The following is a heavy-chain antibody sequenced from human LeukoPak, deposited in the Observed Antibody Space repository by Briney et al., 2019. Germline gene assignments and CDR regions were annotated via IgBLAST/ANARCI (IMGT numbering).Heavy chain of an antibody. V-gene: IGHV4-30-4*01. Sequence: PSETLSLTCTVSGGSISSGDYYWSWIRQPPGKGLEWIGYIYYSGSTYYNPSLKSRVTISVDTSKNQFSLKLSSVTAADTAVYYCASRCSSTSCFFDYWGQVTLVTVSS. CDR3: ASRCSSTSCFFDY. CDR2: IYYSGST. CDR1: GGSISSGDYY. D-gene: IGHD2-2*01. J-gene: IGHJ4*02.